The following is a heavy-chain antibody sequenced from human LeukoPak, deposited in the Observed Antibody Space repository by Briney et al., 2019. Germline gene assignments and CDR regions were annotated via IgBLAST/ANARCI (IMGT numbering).Heavy chain of an antibody. D-gene: IGHD4-17*01. Sequence: SETLSLTCTVSGGSIIDYYWSWIRQSAGKGLEWIGRIYTSGSTNYNPSLKSRVTMSVDTSKNQFSLKLSSVTAADTAVYYCARATVTTGWFDPWGQGTLVTVSS. CDR3: ARATVTTGWFDP. CDR1: GGSIIDYY. V-gene: IGHV4-4*07. J-gene: IGHJ5*02. CDR2: IYTSGST.